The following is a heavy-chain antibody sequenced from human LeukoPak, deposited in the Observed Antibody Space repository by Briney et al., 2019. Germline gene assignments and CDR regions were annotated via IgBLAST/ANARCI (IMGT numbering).Heavy chain of an antibody. CDR2: ISYDGSNE. Sequence: PGRSLRLSCAASGFTFSSYAMHWVRQAPGKGLEWVAVISYDGSNEYYADSVKGRFTISRDNSKNTLYLQMNSLRAEDTAVYYCARGFGITIFGVVIYDAFDIWGQGTMVTVSS. D-gene: IGHD3-3*01. CDR1: GFTFSSYA. CDR3: ARGFGITIFGVVIYDAFDI. J-gene: IGHJ3*02. V-gene: IGHV3-30*01.